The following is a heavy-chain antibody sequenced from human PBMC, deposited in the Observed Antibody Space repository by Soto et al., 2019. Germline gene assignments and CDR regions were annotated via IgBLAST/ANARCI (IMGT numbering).Heavy chain of an antibody. CDR3: ARDRRDVLRYFDWLSPFDY. D-gene: IGHD3-9*01. V-gene: IGHV1-18*04. J-gene: IGHJ4*02. CDR1: GYTFTSYG. CDR2: ISAYNGNT. Sequence: ASVKVSCKASGYTFTSYGISWVRQAPGQGLEWMGWISAYNGNTNYAQKLQGRVTTTTDTSTSTAYMELRSLRSDDTAVYYCARDRRDVLRYFDWLSPFDYWGQGTLVTVSS.